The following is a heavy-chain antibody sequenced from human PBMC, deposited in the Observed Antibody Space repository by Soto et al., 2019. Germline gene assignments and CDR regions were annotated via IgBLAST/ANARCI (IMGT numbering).Heavy chain of an antibody. CDR1: GGTFSSYA. V-gene: IGHV1-69*13. Sequence: GASVKVSCKASGGTFSSYAISWVRQAPGQGLEWMGGIIPIFGTANYAQKFQGRVTITADESTSTAYMELSSLRPEDTAVYYCARLDSQYSSSAAGGGYYYYGMDVWGQGTTVTVSS. J-gene: IGHJ6*02. D-gene: IGHD6-6*01. CDR3: ARLDSQYSSSAAGGGYYYYGMDV. CDR2: IIPIFGTA.